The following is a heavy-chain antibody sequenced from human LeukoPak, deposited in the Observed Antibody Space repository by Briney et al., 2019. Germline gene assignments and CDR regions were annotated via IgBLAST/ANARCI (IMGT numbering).Heavy chain of an antibody. D-gene: IGHD4-17*01. CDR2: ISSSGSTI. J-gene: IGHJ4*02. CDR3: ARDFGDYDSWLY. V-gene: IGHV3-11*04. CDR1: GFTFSDYY. Sequence: RTGGSLRLSCAASGFTFSDYYMSWIRQAPGKGLEWVSYISSSGSTIYYADSVKGRFTISRDNAKNSLYLQMNSLRAEDTAVYYCARDFGDYDSWLYWGQGTLVTVSS.